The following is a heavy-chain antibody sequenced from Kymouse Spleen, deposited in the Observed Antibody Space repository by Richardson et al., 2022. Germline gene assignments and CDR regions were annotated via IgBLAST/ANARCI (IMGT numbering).Heavy chain of an antibody. CDR1: GGSISSSSYY. CDR2: IYYSGST. Sequence: QLQLQESGPGLVKPSETLSLTCTVSGGSISSSSYYWGWIRQPPGKGLEWIGSIYYSGSTYYNPSLKSRVTISVDTSKNQFSLKLSSVTAADTAVYYCARHGYSSSPFDYWGQGTLVTVSS. CDR3: ARHGYSSSPFDY. J-gene: IGHJ4*02. V-gene: IGHV4-39*01. D-gene: IGHD6-6*01.